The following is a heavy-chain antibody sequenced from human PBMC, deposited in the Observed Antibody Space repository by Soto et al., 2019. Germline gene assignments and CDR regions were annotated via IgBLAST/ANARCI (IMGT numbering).Heavy chain of an antibody. Sequence: GGSLRLSCAASGFTFSNAWMSWVRQAPGKGLEWVAFISGTGFTTYYADSAWPRFTISRDNSQSALFLQMDSLTVDDSGIYFCARGGVYWGQGVPVTVSS. CDR2: ISGTGFTT. J-gene: IGHJ4*02. CDR3: ARGGVY. D-gene: IGHD2-8*01. V-gene: IGHV3-11*01. CDR1: GFTFSNAW.